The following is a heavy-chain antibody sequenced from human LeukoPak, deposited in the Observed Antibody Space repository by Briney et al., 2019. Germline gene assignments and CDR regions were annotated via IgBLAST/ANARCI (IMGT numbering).Heavy chain of an antibody. D-gene: IGHD3-10*01. CDR1: GGSFSGYY. V-gene: IGHV4-34*01. J-gene: IGHJ5*02. CDR2: INHSGST. CDR3: ARDSGTTGEVKFDP. Sequence: SETLSLTCAVYGGSFSGYYWSWIRQPPGKGLEWIGEINHSGSTNYNPSLKSRVTMSVDTSKNQFPLKLSSVTAADTAVYYCARDSGTTGEVKFDPWGQGTLVTVSS.